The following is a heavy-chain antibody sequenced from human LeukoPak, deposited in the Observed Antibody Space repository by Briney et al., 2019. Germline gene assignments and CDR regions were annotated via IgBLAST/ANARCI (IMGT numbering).Heavy chain of an antibody. D-gene: IGHD7-27*01. CDR3: AREGLDIWGAFDI. CDR1: GFTFSTY. CDR2: ISSSSSYI. V-gene: IGHV3-21*01. Sequence: GGSLRLSCAASGFTFSTYINWVRQAPGKGLQWVSSISSSSSYIYYADSVQGRFTISRDNAKNSLYLQMNSLRAEDTAVYYCAREGLDIWGAFDIWGQGTMVTVSS. J-gene: IGHJ3*02.